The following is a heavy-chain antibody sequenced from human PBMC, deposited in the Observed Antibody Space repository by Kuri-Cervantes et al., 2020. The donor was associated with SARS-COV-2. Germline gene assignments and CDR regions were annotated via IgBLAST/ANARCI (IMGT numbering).Heavy chain of an antibody. Sequence: GSLRLSCAVYGWSFSGYNWSWIRQPPGKGLEWIGEINHSGSTNYNTSLTSRVTISVDTSKNHFSLKLSSVTAADTAVYYCARGGRIAVAGILLPLYYYGMDVWGQGTTVTVSS. D-gene: IGHD6-19*01. V-gene: IGHV4-34*01. CDR1: GWSFSGYN. CDR3: ARGGRIAVAGILLPLYYYGMDV. CDR2: INHSGST. J-gene: IGHJ6*02.